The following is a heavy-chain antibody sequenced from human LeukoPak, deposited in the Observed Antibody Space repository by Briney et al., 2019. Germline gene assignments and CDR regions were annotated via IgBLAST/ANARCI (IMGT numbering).Heavy chain of an antibody. J-gene: IGHJ4*02. CDR2: IIPIFGTA. V-gene: IGHV1-69*05. CDR3: ARIPTYDSSGYYYENDDY. D-gene: IGHD3-22*01. CDR1: GGTFSSYA. Sequence: SVKVSCKASGGTFSSYAISWVRQAPGQGLEWMGRIIPIFGTANYAQKFQGRVTITTDESTSTAYMELSSLRSEDTAVYYCARIPTYDSSGYYYENDDYYGQGTLVTVSS.